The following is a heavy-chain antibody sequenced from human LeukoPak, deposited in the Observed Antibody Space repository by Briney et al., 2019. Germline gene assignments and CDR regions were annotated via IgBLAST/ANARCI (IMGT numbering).Heavy chain of an antibody. CDR1: GFSFNRYS. J-gene: IGHJ4*02. V-gene: IGHV3-21*01. CDR2: ISSSGSFI. CDR3: ARDQGSYTDYEVDY. Sequence: GGSLRLSCVTSGFSFNRYSMNWVRQAPGKGLEWVSFISSSGSFIYYEDSVKGRFIITRDSAKNSLFLQLNSLRAEDTGVYYCARDQGSYTDYEVDYWGQGTLVTVSS. D-gene: IGHD5-12*01.